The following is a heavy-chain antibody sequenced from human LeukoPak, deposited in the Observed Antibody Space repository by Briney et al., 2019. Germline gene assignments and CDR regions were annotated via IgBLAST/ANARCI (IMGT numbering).Heavy chain of an antibody. CDR2: INPSGGST. CDR1: GYTFTGYY. CDR3: ARASGDYDFWSGYYRGIYFDY. J-gene: IGHJ4*02. D-gene: IGHD3-3*01. Sequence: ASVKVSCKASGYTFTGYYMHWVRQAPGQGLEWMGIINPSGGSTSYAQKFQGRDTMTRDTSTSTVYMELSSLRSEDTAVYYCARASGDYDFWSGYYRGIYFDYWGQGTLVTVSS. V-gene: IGHV1-46*01.